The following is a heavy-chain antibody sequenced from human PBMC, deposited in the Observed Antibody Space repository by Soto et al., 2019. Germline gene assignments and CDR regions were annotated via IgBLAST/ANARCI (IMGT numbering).Heavy chain of an antibody. V-gene: IGHV2-26*01. CDR1: GFSLSNARMG. J-gene: IGHJ5*02. CDR3: ARIILGENGGNWFDP. CDR2: IFSNDGK. D-gene: IGHD1-1*01. Sequence: QVTLKESGPVLVKPTETLTLTCTVSGFSLSNARMGVSWIRQPPGKALEWLAHIFSNDGKSYSTSLKSRLTISKDTSKSQVVLTMTNMDPVDTATYYCARIILGENGGNWFDPWGQGTLVTVSS.